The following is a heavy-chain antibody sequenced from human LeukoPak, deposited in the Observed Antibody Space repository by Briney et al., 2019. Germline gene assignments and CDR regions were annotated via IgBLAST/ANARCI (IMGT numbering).Heavy chain of an antibody. CDR3: ARGRWGVPFDY. CDR2: INHSGST. J-gene: IGHJ4*02. CDR1: GGSISSSSYY. Sequence: PSETLSLTCTVSGGSISSSSYYWGWIRQPPGKGLEWIGEINHSGSTNYNPSLKSRVTISVDTSKNQFSLKLSSVTAADTAVYYCARGRWGVPFDYWGQGTLVTVSS. V-gene: IGHV4-39*07. D-gene: IGHD3-16*01.